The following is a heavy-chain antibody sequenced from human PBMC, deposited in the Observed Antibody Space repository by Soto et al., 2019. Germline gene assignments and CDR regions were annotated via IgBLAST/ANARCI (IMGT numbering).Heavy chain of an antibody. V-gene: IGHV3-30*18. J-gene: IGHJ4*02. CDR3: AKEGSSGWFEFDY. CDR1: GFTFSSYG. D-gene: IGHD6-19*01. CDR2: ISYDGSNK. Sequence: QVQLVESGGGVVQPGRSLRLSCAASGFTFSSYGMHWVRQAPGKGLEWVAVISYDGSNKYYADSVKGRFTISRDNSKNTLYLQMNSLRAEDTAVYYCAKEGSSGWFEFDYWGQGTLVTVSS.